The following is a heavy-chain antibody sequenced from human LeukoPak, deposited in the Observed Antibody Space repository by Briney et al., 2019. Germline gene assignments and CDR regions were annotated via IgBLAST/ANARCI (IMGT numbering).Heavy chain of an antibody. J-gene: IGHJ5*02. V-gene: IGHV3-30*04. D-gene: IGHD2-2*01. CDR2: MSYDGSSI. Sequence: GESLRLSCAASGFTFSTYTMHWVRQAPGKGLEWVALMSYDGSSIYYADSLKGRFTISRDNSKNILNPQMNSLRAEDTAMYYCAKETYCSSPSCPRAWGQGTLVTASS. CDR1: GFTFSTYT. CDR3: AKETYCSSPSCPRA.